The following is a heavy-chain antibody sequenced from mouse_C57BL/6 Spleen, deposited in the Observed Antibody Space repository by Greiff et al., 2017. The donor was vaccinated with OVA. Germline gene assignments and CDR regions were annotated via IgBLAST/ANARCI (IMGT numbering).Heavy chain of an antibody. D-gene: IGHD1-2*01. CDR1: GYAFSSYW. CDR3: ASSITSEKDY. Sequence: VKLMESGPELVKPGASVKISCKASGYAFSSYWMNWVKQRPGKGLEWIGRIYPGDGDTNYNGKFKGKATLTVDKSSSTAYMQLSSLTSEDSAVYFCASSITSEKDYWGQGTTVTVSS. CDR2: IYPGDGDT. J-gene: IGHJ2*01. V-gene: IGHV1-82*01.